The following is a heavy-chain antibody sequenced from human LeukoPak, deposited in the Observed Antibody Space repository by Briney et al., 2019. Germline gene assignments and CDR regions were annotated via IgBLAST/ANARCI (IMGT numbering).Heavy chain of an antibody. D-gene: IGHD3-10*01. CDR3: ARMQSGY. V-gene: IGHV4-39*07. CDR1: GGSISSSSYY. CDR2: IYHSGST. Sequence: SETLSLTCTVSGGSISSSSYYWGWIRQPPGKGLEWIGSIYHSGSTNYNPSLKSRVTISVDKSKNQFSLKLSSVTAADTAVYYCARMQSGYWGQGTLVTVSS. J-gene: IGHJ4*02.